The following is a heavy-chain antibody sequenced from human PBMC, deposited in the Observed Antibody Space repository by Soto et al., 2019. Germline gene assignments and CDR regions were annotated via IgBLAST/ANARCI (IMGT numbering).Heavy chain of an antibody. J-gene: IGHJ4*02. Sequence: GESLKISCKGSGYNFASYWIAWVRQMPGKGLELMGIIYPSDSDTRYRPSFQGQVTISADKSISSAYLQWSSLRASDTAMYYCARGGVSTRTFDYWGQGTPVTVS. D-gene: IGHD3-3*01. CDR3: ARGGVSTRTFDY. V-gene: IGHV5-51*01. CDR1: GYNFASYW. CDR2: IYPSDSDT.